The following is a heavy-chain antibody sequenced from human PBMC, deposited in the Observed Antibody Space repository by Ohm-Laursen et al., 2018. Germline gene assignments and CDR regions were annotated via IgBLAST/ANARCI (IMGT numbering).Heavy chain of an antibody. J-gene: IGHJ5*02. V-gene: IGHV4-4*07. Sequence: GTLSLTWTVSGGSISSYYWSWIRQPAGKGLEWIGRIYTSGSTNYNPSLKSRVTMSVDTSKNQFSLKLSSVTAADTAVYYCARGSSTSCCNWFDPWGQGTLVTVSS. CDR1: GGSISSYY. CDR2: IYTSGST. D-gene: IGHD2-2*01. CDR3: ARGSSTSCCNWFDP.